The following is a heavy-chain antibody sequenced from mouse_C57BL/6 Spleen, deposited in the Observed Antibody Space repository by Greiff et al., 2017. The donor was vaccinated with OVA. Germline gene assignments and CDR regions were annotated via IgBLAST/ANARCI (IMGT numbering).Heavy chain of an antibody. D-gene: IGHD1-1*01. J-gene: IGHJ1*03. CDR1: GYAFSSYW. CDR3: ARLGPLLWYFYV. Sequence: QVQLQQSGAELVKPGASVKISCKASGYAFSSYWMNWVKQRPGKGLEWIGQIYPGDGDTNYHGKFKGKATLTADKSSSTAYMQLSSLTSEDSAVYFCARLGPLLWYFYVWGTGTTVTVSS. CDR2: IYPGDGDT. V-gene: IGHV1-80*01.